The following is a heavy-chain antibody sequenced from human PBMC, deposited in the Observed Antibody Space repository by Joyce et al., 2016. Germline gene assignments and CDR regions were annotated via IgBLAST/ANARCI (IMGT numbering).Heavy chain of an antibody. CDR2: IKKEGSDK. CDR1: GFSFTSYW. CDR3: ATTVEF. D-gene: IGHD7-27*01. Sequence: EVQLVESGGGSVQPGGSLRLSCAASGFSFTSYWMNWVRQAPGKGLECVAGIKKEGSDKYYLDSVKGRFTISRDNAKNSLSLQMDSLRAEDTAVYYCATTVEFWGQGTLVIVSS. V-gene: IGHV3-7*03. J-gene: IGHJ4*02.